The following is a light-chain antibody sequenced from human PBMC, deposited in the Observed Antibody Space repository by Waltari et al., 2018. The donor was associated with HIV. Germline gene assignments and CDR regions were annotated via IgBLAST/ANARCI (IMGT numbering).Light chain of an antibody. J-gene: IGKJ2*01. CDR1: HSLLHSDGKTY. CDR2: EVS. CDR3: MQSIQLLYT. Sequence: IVMTQTPISLSVTPGQPASISCKSSHSLLHSDGKTYLYWDLQKPGQPPLLLLYEVSNRFSGVPGRFSGSGSGTNLTLEISRVEAADVGVYYCMQSIQLLYTFGQGTKLELK. V-gene: IGKV2D-29*01.